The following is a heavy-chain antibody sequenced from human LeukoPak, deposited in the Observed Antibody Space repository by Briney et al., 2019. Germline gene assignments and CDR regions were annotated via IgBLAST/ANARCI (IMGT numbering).Heavy chain of an antibody. CDR1: GFTFSSYW. J-gene: IGHJ4*02. D-gene: IGHD3-10*01. CDR2: INSDGSST. CDR3: ARDPYGSGSLYYFDY. Sequence: GGSLRLSCAASGFTFSSYWMHWVRQAPGKGLVWVSRINSDGSSTSYADSVKGRFTISRDNAKNTLYLQMNSLRAEDTAVYYCARDPYGSGSLYYFDYWGQGTLVTVSS. V-gene: IGHV3-74*01.